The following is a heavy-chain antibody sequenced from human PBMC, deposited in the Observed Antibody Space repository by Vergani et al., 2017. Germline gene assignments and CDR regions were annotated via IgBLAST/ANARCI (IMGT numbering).Heavy chain of an antibody. Sequence: QVKLQESGPGLVKPSETLSLTCTVSGASVNSYYWSWIRQPPGKGLEWIGYIYYSGSTYYNPSLKSRVTISVDTSKNHFSLKLSSVTAADTAVYYCAGAMGEYCSSTSCPFDYWGQGTLVTVSS. CDR1: GASVNSYY. J-gene: IGHJ4*02. CDR2: IYYSGST. V-gene: IGHV4-59*02. CDR3: AGAMGEYCSSTSCPFDY. D-gene: IGHD2-2*01.